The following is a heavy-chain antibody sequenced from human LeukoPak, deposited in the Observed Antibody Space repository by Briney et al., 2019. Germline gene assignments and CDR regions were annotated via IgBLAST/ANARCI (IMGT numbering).Heavy chain of an antibody. V-gene: IGHV1-2*02. J-gene: IGHJ5*02. CDR2: INPNSGGT. CDR1: GYIFTGSY. Sequence: GASVKVSCKASGYIFTGSYMHWVRQAPGQGLEWMGWINPNSGGTNYAQKLHGRVTMTRDTSINTAYMELSRLTSDDTAVYYCARAGSSWNWFDPWGQGTLVPVSS. D-gene: IGHD6-13*01. CDR3: ARAGSSWNWFDP.